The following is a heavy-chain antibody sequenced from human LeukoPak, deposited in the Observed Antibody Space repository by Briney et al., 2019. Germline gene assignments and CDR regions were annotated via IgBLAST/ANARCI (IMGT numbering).Heavy chain of an antibody. D-gene: IGHD5-18*01. Sequence: SGGSLRLSCAASGFTFSSYWMSWVRQAPGKGLEWVANIKQDGSEKYYVDSVKGRFTISRDNAKNSLYLQMNSLRAEDTAVYYCAREDPHRETANWFGPWGQGTLVTVSS. CDR2: IKQDGSEK. J-gene: IGHJ5*02. CDR3: AREDPHRETANWFGP. V-gene: IGHV3-7*01. CDR1: GFTFSSYW.